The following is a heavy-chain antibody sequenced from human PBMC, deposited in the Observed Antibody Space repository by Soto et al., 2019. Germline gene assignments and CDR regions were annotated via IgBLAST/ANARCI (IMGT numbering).Heavy chain of an antibody. CDR3: AHRRAPYNWNDDSLDY. V-gene: IGHV2-5*02. Sequence: QITLKESGPTLVKPTQTLTLTCTFSGFSLSTSGVGVGWIRQPPGKALEWLALIYWDEDKRYSPSLKSRLTVTKDTSKNQVVLTMTNMDPVDTATYYCAHRRAPYNWNDDSLDYWGQGTLVTVSS. J-gene: IGHJ4*02. D-gene: IGHD1-20*01. CDR2: IYWDEDK. CDR1: GFSLSTSGVG.